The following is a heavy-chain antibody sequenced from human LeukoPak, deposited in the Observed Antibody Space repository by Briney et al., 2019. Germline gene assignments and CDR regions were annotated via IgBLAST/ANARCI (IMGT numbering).Heavy chain of an antibody. Sequence: SETLSLTCTVSGVSINDYYWTWIRQPPGKGLEWIGYIYNNWITNYKPSLESRVTISVDTSKNQFSLKLSSVTAADTAVYYCVGGDYSQLDYWGQGTLVTVSS. J-gene: IGHJ4*02. D-gene: IGHD4-11*01. CDR2: IYNNWIT. CDR3: VGGDYSQLDY. CDR1: GVSINDYY. V-gene: IGHV4-59*01.